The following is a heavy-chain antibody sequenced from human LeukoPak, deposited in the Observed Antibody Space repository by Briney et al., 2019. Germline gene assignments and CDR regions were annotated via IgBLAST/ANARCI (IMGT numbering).Heavy chain of an antibody. J-gene: IGHJ4*02. CDR2: FDPEDGET. D-gene: IGHD3-16*01. Sequence: ASVKVSCKVSGYTLTELSMHWVRQAPGKGLEWMGGFDPEDGETIYAQKFQGRVTMTEDTSTDTAYMELSSLRSEDTAVYYCATTIRLRLGEFLLYWGQGTLVTVSS. CDR3: ATTIRLRLGEFLLY. V-gene: IGHV1-24*01. CDR1: GYTLTELS.